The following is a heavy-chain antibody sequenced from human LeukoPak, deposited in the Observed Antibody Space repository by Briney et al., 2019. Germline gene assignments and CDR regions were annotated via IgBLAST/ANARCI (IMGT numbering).Heavy chain of an antibody. Sequence: GASVKVSSKAAGYTLIDSYMHWVRQEPGQGLSWIGLINPNSGDTDYAQRFQDTVTMTRDTSISTVYMEVSGLRSDDTALFYCARGSTVTTGNLEYYFDYWGQGTLVTVSS. CDR1: GYTLIDSY. D-gene: IGHD4-17*01. V-gene: IGHV1-2*02. J-gene: IGHJ4*02. CDR2: INPNSGDT. CDR3: ARGSTVTTGNLEYYFDY.